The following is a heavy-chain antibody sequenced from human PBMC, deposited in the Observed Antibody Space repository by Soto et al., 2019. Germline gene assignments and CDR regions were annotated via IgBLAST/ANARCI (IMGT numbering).Heavy chain of an antibody. V-gene: IGHV4-30-2*06. Sequence: SETLSLTCTVSGDSINSDDYYWTWVRQSPGKGLEWIGEIFHSGATNYNPSLKSRVIISIDNSKRQFSLELSPVTAADTAVYYCARINFDYYDSSGYSRWFDPWGRGTLVTVSS. CDR1: GDSINSDDYY. CDR3: ARINFDYYDSSGYSRWFDP. CDR2: IFHSGAT. J-gene: IGHJ5*02. D-gene: IGHD3-22*01.